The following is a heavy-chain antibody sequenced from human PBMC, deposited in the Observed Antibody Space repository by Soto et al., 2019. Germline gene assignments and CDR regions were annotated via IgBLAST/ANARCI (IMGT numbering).Heavy chain of an antibody. D-gene: IGHD6-13*01. CDR2: IYYSGST. J-gene: IGHJ4*02. CDR3: ARGVRAAAGVFDY. CDR1: GGSTSSYY. V-gene: IGHV4-59*01. Sequence: SETLSLTCTVSGGSTSSYYWSWIRQPPGKGLEWIGYIYYSGSTNYNPSLKSRVTISVDTSKNQFSLKLSSVTAADTAVYYCARGVRAAAGVFDYWGQGTLVTVSS.